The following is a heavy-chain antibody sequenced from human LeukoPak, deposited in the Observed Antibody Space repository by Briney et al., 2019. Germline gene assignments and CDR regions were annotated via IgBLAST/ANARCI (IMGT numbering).Heavy chain of an antibody. J-gene: IGHJ5*02. Sequence: SETLPLTCTVSGGSISGYYWSWIRQPPGQGLEWIAYIHSNGYTNYNPSLKSRVTISVDTSKNQFSLKVTSVTAADTAMYYCTKREGPMSGSYDYFDPWGQGTLVTVS. V-gene: IGHV4-4*09. D-gene: IGHD1-26*01. CDR2: IHSNGYT. CDR3: TKREGPMSGSYDYFDP. CDR1: GGSISGYY.